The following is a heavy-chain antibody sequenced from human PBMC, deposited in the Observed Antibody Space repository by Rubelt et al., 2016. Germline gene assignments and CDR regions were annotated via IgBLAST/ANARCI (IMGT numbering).Heavy chain of an antibody. Sequence: GTAGDTYYPGSVKGRFTISRENAKNSLYLQMNSLRAEDTAVYYCAKDRGGSTGLEDYWGQGTLVTVSS. CDR3: AKDRGGSTGLEDY. CDR2: GTAGDT. V-gene: IGHV3-13*01. D-gene: IGHD1-26*01. J-gene: IGHJ4*02.